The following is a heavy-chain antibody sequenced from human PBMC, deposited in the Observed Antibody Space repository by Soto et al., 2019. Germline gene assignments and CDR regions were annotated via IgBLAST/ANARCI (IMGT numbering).Heavy chain of an antibody. D-gene: IGHD2-15*01. CDR1: GFTFSSYA. Sequence: GGSLRLSCAASGFTFSSYAMSWVRQAPGKGLDWVSAISGSGGGTYYADSVKGRFTISRDNSKNTLYLQMNSLRAEDTAAYYCAKGSGGSRPYYFDDRAQRTPVTVSS. CDR3: AKGSGGSRPYYFDD. J-gene: IGHJ4*02. CDR2: ISGSGGGT. V-gene: IGHV3-23*01.